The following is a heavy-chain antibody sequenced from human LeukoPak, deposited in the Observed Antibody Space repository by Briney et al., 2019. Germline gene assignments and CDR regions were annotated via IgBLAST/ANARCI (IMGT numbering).Heavy chain of an antibody. V-gene: IGHV3-23*01. CDR1: GFTFSSYA. J-gene: IGHJ6*02. D-gene: IGHD2-2*01. Sequence: GGSLRLSCAASGFTFSSYAMSWVRQAPGKGLEWVSAISGSGGSTYYADSVKGRFTISRDNTNNSLYLQMNSLRAEDTGVYYCAREISGNKDLVVVPTTMRYGMDVWGQGTTVSVSS. CDR3: AREISGNKDLVVVPTTMRYGMDV. CDR2: ISGSGGST.